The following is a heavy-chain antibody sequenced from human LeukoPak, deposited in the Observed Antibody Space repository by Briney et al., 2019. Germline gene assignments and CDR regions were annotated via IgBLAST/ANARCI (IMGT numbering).Heavy chain of an antibody. J-gene: IGHJ4*02. Sequence: GGSLRLSCAASGFTFSSYAMSWVRQAPGKGLEWVPAISGSGGSTYYADSVKGRFTISRDNSKNTLYLQMNSLRAEDTAVYYCALSERDYFDYWGQGTLVTVSS. V-gene: IGHV3-23*01. CDR1: GFTFSSYA. CDR3: ALSERDYFDY. D-gene: IGHD1-1*01. CDR2: ISGSGGST.